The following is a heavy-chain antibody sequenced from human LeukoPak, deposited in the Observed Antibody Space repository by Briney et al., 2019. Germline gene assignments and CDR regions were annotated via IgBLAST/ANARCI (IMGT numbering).Heavy chain of an antibody. CDR2: ISAYNGNT. CDR1: GYTFTSYG. J-gene: IGHJ6*04. D-gene: IGHD2-2*01. Sequence: GASVTVSCKASGYTFTSYGISWVRQAPGQGLEWMGWISAYNGNTNYAQKLQGRVTMTTDTSTSTAYMELRSLRSDDTAVYYCARDVPAAKDYGMDVWGKGTTVTVAS. V-gene: IGHV1-18*04. CDR3: ARDVPAAKDYGMDV.